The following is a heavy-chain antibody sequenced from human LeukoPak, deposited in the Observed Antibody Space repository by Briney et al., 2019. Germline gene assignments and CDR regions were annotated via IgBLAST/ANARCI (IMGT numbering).Heavy chain of an antibody. CDR1: GFTFSSYA. CDR3: VKGYCSGGSCYPLGV. J-gene: IGHJ4*02. CDR2: ISCNGGST. D-gene: IGHD2-15*01. Sequence: GGSLRLSWSASGFTFSSYAMHWVRQAPEKGLEYVSAISCNGGSTYYADSVKGRFTISRDNSKNTLYLQMISLRAEDTAVYYCVKGYCSGGSCYPLGVWGQGTLVTVSS. V-gene: IGHV3-64D*06.